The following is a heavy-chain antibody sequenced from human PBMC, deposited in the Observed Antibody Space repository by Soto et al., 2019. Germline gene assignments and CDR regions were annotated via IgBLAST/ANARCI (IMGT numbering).Heavy chain of an antibody. V-gene: IGHV3-33*01. D-gene: IGHD6-19*01. CDR2: IWYDGSNK. J-gene: IGHJ4*02. CDR3: ARSGQQWLVRGGGYFDY. Sequence: GGSLRLSCAASGFTFSSYGMHWVRQAPGKGLEWVAVIWYDGSNKYYADSVKGRFTISRDNSKKTLYLQMNSLIAEDTAVYYCARSGQQWLVRGGGYFDYWGQGTLVTVSS. CDR1: GFTFSSYG.